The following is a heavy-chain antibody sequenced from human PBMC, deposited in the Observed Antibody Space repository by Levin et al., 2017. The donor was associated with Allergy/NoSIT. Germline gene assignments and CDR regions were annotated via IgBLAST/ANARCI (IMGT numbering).Heavy chain of an antibody. D-gene: IGHD2-2*01. CDR1: GFTFSSYA. V-gene: IGHV3-23*01. J-gene: IGHJ6*03. CDR2: ISGSGGST. CDR3: AKVGCSSTSCYAHYYYYMDV. Sequence: GGSLRLSCAASGFTFSSYAMSWVRQAPGKGLEWVSAISGSGGSTYYADSVKGRFTISRDNSKNTLYLQMNSLRAEDTAVYYCAKVGCSSTSCYAHYYYYMDVGGKGTTVTVSS.